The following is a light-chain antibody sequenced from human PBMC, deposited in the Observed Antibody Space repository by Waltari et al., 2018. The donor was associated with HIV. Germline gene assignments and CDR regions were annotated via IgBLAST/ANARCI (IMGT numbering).Light chain of an antibody. J-gene: IGKJ2*01. CDR3: QQYYHWPPYT. V-gene: IGKV3-15*01. Sequence: EIVMTQSPVTLSVSPGERVTLSFRASQSVGSNLAWYQQKPGQSPRLLIYAAATRATGIPVRFSGSGSGTEFTLTISSLQSEDFAVYYCQQYYHWPPYTFGQGTKLAIK. CDR2: AAA. CDR1: QSVGSN.